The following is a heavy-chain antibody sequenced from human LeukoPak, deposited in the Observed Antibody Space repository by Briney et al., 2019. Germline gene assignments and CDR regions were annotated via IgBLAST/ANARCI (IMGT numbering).Heavy chain of an antibody. CDR3: ARGRTGRSYYFDY. J-gene: IGHJ4*02. CDR2: IKQDGSEI. V-gene: IGHV3-7*01. Sequence: GGSLRLSCAASGFTFSNYWMGWVRQAPGKGLEWVANIKQDGSEIYYVDSVKGRFTISRDTAKDSLYLQMNSLRAEDTAVYYCARGRTGRSYYFDYWGQGTLVTVSS. D-gene: IGHD1-1*01. CDR1: GFTFSNYW.